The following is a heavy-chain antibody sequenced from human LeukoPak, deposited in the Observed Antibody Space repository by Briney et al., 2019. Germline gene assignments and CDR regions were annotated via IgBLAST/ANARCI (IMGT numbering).Heavy chain of an antibody. Sequence: GGSLRLSCAASGFTFSDYYMSWIRQAPGKGLEWVSYISSSGSTIYYADSVKGRFTISRDNAKNSLYLQMNSLRAEDTAVYYCARVSGYSSSWYSFGYWGQGTLVTVSS. V-gene: IGHV3-11*04. J-gene: IGHJ4*02. CDR1: GFTFSDYY. D-gene: IGHD6-13*01. CDR3: ARVSGYSSSWYSFGY. CDR2: ISSSGSTI.